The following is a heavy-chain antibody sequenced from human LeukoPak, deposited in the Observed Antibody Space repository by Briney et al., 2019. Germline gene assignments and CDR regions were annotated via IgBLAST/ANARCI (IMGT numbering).Heavy chain of an antibody. CDR2: INTDGRST. D-gene: IGHD1-26*01. CDR3: ARGRELVDY. J-gene: IGHJ4*02. V-gene: IGHV3-74*01. Sequence: PGGSLRLSCAASGFTFRSYWMHWVRQAPGKGLVWVSRINTDGRSTSYADSVKGRFAISRDNAKNTLFLQMNSLRAEDTAVYYCARGRELVDYWGQGTLVTVSS. CDR1: GFTFRSYW.